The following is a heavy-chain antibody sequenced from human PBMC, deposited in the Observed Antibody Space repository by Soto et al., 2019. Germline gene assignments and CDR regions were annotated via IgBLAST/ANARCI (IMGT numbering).Heavy chain of an antibody. J-gene: IGHJ4*02. CDR2: IPYDGCNK. D-gene: IGHD3-22*01. V-gene: IGHV3-30-3*01. CDR3: ARDGYYYDSSGYYLDY. Sequence: PGGSLSLSCAVSGFTCSSHAMHRVRQAPGKGLAWVAVIPYDGCNKSYAGSVKGRFTISRDNSKNTLYLQMNSLRAEDTAVYYCARDGYYYDSSGYYLDYWGQGTLVTVSS. CDR1: GFTCSSHA.